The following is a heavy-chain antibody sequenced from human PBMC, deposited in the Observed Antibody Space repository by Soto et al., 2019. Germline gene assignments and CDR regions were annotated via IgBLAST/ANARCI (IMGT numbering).Heavy chain of an antibody. V-gene: IGHV3-53*01. D-gene: IGHD4-4*01. CDR3: ARGPHYSNLDY. CDR2: TYSGGST. J-gene: IGHJ4*02. CDR1: GFTVSRNY. Sequence: EVQLVESGGGLIQPGGSLRLSCAASGFTVSRNYMSWVRQAPGKGLEWVSVTYSGGSTYYADSVKGRFTISRDKSKNTLYLQMNSMRAEDTAVYYCARGPHYSNLDYWGQGTLVTVSS.